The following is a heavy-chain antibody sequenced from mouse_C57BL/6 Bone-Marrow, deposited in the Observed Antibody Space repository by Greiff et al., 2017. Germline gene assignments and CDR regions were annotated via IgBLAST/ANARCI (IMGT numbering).Heavy chain of an antibody. CDR2: ISDGGGYT. Sequence: EVMLVESGGGLVKPGGSLKLSCAASGFTFSSYAMSWVRQTPEKRLEWVATISDGGGYTYYPDNVKGRFTISRDNAKNNRYLQMSHLKSEDTAMYYSARVRFDDRGQDTTLTVSS. CDR1: GFTFSSYA. CDR3: ARVRFDD. J-gene: IGHJ2*01. V-gene: IGHV5-4*03.